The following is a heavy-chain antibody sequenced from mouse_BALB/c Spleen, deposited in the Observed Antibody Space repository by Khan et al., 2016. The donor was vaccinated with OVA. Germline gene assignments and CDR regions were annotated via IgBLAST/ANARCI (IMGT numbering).Heavy chain of an antibody. D-gene: IGHD2-13*01. Sequence: QMQLEESGAELVRPGSSVKISCKASGYSFSRSWMNWVKQRPGQGLEWIGQIYTGNGDTNYNGKFKGQATLTADQSSSTPYVQLTSQTSEDSAVYFCARLWGDGFTYWGQGTLVTVAA. CDR3: ARLWGDGFTY. V-gene: IGHV1-80*01. CDR2: IYTGNGDT. J-gene: IGHJ3*01. CDR1: GYSFSRSW.